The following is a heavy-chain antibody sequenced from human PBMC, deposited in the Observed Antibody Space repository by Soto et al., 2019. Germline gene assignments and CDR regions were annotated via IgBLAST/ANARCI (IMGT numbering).Heavy chain of an antibody. CDR2: IYDGGST. CDR1: GGSISSGDYY. CDR3: TRGPSGDKVDY. Sequence: PSETLSLTCTVSGGSISSGDYYWSWIRQPPGKGLEWIGYIYDGGSTYSNPSLNSRVTISLDTSKNQFSLKLSSLSAADTAVYYCTRGPSGDKVDYWGQGTLVTVSS. V-gene: IGHV4-30-4*01. J-gene: IGHJ4*02. D-gene: IGHD7-27*01.